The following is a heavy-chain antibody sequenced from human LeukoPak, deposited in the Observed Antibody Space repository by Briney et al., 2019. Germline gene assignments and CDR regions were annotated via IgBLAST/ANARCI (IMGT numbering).Heavy chain of an antibody. Sequence: PGGSLRLSCEASGFTFRNYWMIWVRQAPGKGLERVANIKEDGSETYYVDSVKGRFTISRDNTKNSLYLQMNSLRVEDTAVYYCARPGPHNYIDYWGQGSLVTVSS. J-gene: IGHJ4*02. V-gene: IGHV3-7*01. D-gene: IGHD1-1*01. CDR3: ARPGPHNYIDY. CDR1: GFTFRNYW. CDR2: IKEDGSET.